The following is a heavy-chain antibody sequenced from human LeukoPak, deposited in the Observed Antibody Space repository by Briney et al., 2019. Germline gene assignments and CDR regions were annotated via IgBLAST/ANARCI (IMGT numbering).Heavy chain of an antibody. J-gene: IGHJ3*02. CDR2: ISSSGSTI. CDR3: ARETYYYGSGRTARDAFDI. CDR1: GFTFSDYY. Sequence: GGSLRLSCAASGFTFSDYYMSWVRQAPGKGLEWVSYISSSGSTIYYADSVKGRFTISRDNAKNSLYLQMNSLRAEDTAVYYCARETYYYGSGRTARDAFDIWGQGTMVTVSS. V-gene: IGHV3-11*04. D-gene: IGHD3-10*01.